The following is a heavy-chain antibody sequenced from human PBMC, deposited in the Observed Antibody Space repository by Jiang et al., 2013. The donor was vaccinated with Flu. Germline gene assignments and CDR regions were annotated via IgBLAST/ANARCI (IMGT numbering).Heavy chain of an antibody. V-gene: IGHV3-30*02. CDR2: IRFDGTXT. Sequence: KGLEWVTFIRFDGTXTFYADSVKGRFTISRDNSKNTLYLQMNSLRPEDTAVYYCATRKGSSYDTYLLDFWGQGTLVTVSS. J-gene: IGHJ4*02. D-gene: IGHD5-12*01. CDR3: ATRKGSSYDTYLLDF.